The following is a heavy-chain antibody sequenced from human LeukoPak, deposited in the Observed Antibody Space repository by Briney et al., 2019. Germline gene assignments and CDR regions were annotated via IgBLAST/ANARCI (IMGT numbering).Heavy chain of an antibody. CDR3: ARQGERPGISAY. CDR2: IFSGST. V-gene: IGHV4-39*01. J-gene: IGHJ4*02. D-gene: IGHD1-26*01. Sequence: SETRSLTCIVSGDSISSSSYYWGWVRQPPGKGLEWIGSIFSGSTYYNPSLKSRVTISLNTSKNQLSLNLSSVTAADTAVYYCARQGERPGISAYWGQGTRVTLFS. CDR1: GDSISSSSYY.